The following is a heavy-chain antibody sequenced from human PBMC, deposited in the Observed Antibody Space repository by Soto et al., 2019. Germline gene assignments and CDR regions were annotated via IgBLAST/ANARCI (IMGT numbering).Heavy chain of an antibody. D-gene: IGHD6-13*01. V-gene: IGHV1-69*06. CDR1: GGTFSSYA. CDR2: IIPIFGTA. CDR3: ARRIAAAGTFYYYGMEV. J-gene: IGHJ6*02. Sequence: QVQLVQSGAEVKKPGSSVKVSCKASGGTFSSYAISWVRQAPGQGLEWMGGIIPIFGTANYAQKFQGRVTITADKSTSTAYMELSSLRSEDTAVYYCARRIAAAGTFYYYGMEVWGQGTTVTVSS.